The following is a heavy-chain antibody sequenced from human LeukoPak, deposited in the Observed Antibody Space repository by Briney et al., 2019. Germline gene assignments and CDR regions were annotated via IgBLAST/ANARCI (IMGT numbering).Heavy chain of an antibody. CDR1: GFAFSNYA. CDR2: ISGSGHNT. D-gene: IGHD7-27*01. CDR3: AKGTGDTAYYFDF. J-gene: IGHJ4*02. Sequence: GGSLRLSCAASGFAFSNYAMTWVRQAPRKGLEWVSAISGSGHNTYYGDAVKGRFTISRDNSKNTLSLQMNSLRVEDTAVYYCAKGTGDTAYYFDFWGQGVLVTVSS. V-gene: IGHV3-23*01.